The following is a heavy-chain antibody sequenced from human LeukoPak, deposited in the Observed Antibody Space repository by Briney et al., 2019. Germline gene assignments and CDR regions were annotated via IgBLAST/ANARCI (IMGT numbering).Heavy chain of an antibody. CDR2: ISYDGSNK. J-gene: IGHJ4*02. D-gene: IGHD3-16*01. CDR3: AKERSHLINYFDY. Sequence: GGSLRLSCAASGFTFSSYGMHWVRQAPGKGLEWVAVISYDGSNKYYADSVKGRFTISRDNSKNTLYLQMNSLRTEDTAVYYCAKERSHLINYFDYWGQGTLATVSS. CDR1: GFTFSSYG. V-gene: IGHV3-30*18.